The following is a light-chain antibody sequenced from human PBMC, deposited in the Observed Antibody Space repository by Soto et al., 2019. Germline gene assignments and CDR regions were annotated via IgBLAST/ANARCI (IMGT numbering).Light chain of an antibody. CDR1: QDISSY. CDR2: AAS. CDR3: QQSYSTPRT. Sequence: IQVTQSPSSLSASVGDRVTIACRASQDISSYLAWYQQKPGKAPTLLIYAASTLQSGVPSRFSGSGSGTEFTLTISSLQPDDFATYYCQQSYSTPRTFGQGTKVDIK. J-gene: IGKJ1*01. V-gene: IGKV1-9*01.